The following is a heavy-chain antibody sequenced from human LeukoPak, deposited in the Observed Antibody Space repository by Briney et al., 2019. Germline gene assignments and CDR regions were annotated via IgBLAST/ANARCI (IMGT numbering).Heavy chain of an antibody. CDR1: GFTFSSYA. V-gene: IGHV3-23*01. D-gene: IGHD2-2*01. CDR2: ISGSGGNT. CDR3: AKDCSSTSCYGG. J-gene: IGHJ6*04. Sequence: GGTLRLSCAASGFTFSSYAMNWVRQAPGKGLEWVSGISGSGGNTYYADSVKGRFTISRDNSKNTLYLQMNSLRAEDTAVYYCAKDCSSTSCYGGWGKGTTVTVSS.